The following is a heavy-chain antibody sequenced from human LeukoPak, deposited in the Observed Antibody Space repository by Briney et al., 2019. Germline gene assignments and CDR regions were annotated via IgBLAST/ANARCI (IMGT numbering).Heavy chain of an antibody. CDR3: ARGSGYYYVDFDY. CDR1: GGSISSYY. J-gene: IGHJ4*02. D-gene: IGHD3-22*01. V-gene: IGHV4-59*04. CDR2: IYYSGST. Sequence: SETLSLTCTVSGGSISSYYWSWIRQPPGKGLEWIGSIYYSGSTYYNPSLKSRVSISVDTSKNQFSLKLSSVTAADTALYYCARGSGYYYVDFDYWGQGTLVTASS.